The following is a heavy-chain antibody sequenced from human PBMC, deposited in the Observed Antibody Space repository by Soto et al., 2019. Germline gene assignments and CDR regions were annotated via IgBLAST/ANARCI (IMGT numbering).Heavy chain of an antibody. CDR3: ARDLGGWPDY. V-gene: IGHV1-3*01. J-gene: IGHJ4*02. CDR2: INAGNGNT. D-gene: IGHD2-15*01. Sequence: ASVKVACKASGYTFTSYAMHWVRQAPGQRLEWMGWINAGNGNTKYSQKFQGRVTVTKDTSASTAYMELSSLRSEDTAVYYCARDLGGWPDYWGQGTLVTVSS. CDR1: GYTFTSYA.